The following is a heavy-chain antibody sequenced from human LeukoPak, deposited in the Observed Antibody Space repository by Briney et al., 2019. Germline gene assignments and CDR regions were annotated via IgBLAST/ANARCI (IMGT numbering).Heavy chain of an antibody. V-gene: IGHV3-64*01. CDR1: GFTFSSYA. CDR2: ISSNGGST. Sequence: GGSLRLSCAASGFTFSSYAMHWVRQAPGKGLEYVSAISSNGGSTYYANSVKGRFTISRDNSKNTLYLQMGSLRAEDMAVYYCARGDSGSYSYWGQGTLVTVSS. D-gene: IGHD1-26*01. CDR3: ARGDSGSYSY. J-gene: IGHJ4*02.